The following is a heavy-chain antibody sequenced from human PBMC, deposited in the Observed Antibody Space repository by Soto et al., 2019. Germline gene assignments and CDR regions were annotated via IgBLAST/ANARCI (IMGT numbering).Heavy chain of an antibody. V-gene: IGHV1-8*01. CDR3: ARGLGDYYGSGSYDAFDI. CDR2: MNPNSGNT. Sequence: ASVKVSCKASGYTFTSYDINWVRQATGQGLEWMGWMNPNSGNTGYAQKFQGRVTMTRNTSISTAYMELSSLRSEDTAVYYCARGLGDYYGSGSYDAFDIWGQGTMVTVS. D-gene: IGHD3-10*01. J-gene: IGHJ3*02. CDR1: GYTFTSYD.